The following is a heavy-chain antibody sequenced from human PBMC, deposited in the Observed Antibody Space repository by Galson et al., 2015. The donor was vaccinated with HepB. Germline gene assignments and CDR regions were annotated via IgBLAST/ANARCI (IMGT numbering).Heavy chain of an antibody. CDR3: ARDSGYDYYYYYYYMDV. V-gene: IGHV3-21*01. J-gene: IGHJ6*03. CDR2: ISSSSSYI. Sequence: SLRLSCAASGFTFSSYSMNWVRQAPGKGLEWVSSISSSSSYIYYADSVKGRFTISRDNAKNSLYLQMNSLRAEDTAVYYCARDSGYDYYYYYYYMDVWGKGTTVTVSS. D-gene: IGHD5-12*01. CDR1: GFTFSSYS.